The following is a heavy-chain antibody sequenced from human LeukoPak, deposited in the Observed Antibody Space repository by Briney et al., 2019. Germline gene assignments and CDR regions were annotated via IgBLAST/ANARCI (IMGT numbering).Heavy chain of an antibody. J-gene: IGHJ5*02. CDR3: ARADFGDYALDP. D-gene: IGHD4-17*01. CDR2: MNPNSGNT. V-gene: IGHV1-8*01. CDR1: GYTFTSYD. Sequence: ASVKVSCKASGYTFTSYDINWVRHATGQGLEWMGWMNPNSGNTGYAQRFQGRVTMTRNTSISTAYMELSSLRSEDTAVFYCARADFGDYALDPGGHETQVTVAS.